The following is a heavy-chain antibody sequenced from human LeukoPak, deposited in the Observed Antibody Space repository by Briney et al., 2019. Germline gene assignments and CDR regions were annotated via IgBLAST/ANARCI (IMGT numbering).Heavy chain of an antibody. Sequence: GSLRLSCVASGFGFSYYDMNWVRQTPGKGLEWVSTISGTDDSTYYADSVKGRFTISRDNPKNTLYLQMDSLRAEDTAVYHCARDRAVGYYDSGGHVIFDYWGQGTLVTVSS. CDR1: GFGFSYYD. V-gene: IGHV3-23*01. CDR3: ARDRAVGYYDSGGHVIFDY. J-gene: IGHJ4*02. D-gene: IGHD3-22*01. CDR2: ISGTDDST.